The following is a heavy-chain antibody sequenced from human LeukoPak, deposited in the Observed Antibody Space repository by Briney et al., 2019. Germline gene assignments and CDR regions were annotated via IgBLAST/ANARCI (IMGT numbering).Heavy chain of an antibody. CDR1: GFTFSSYW. V-gene: IGHV3-7*03. CDR2: IKQDGSEK. Sequence: GGSLRLSCAASGFTFSSYWMSWVRQAPGKGLEWVANIKQDGSEKYYVDSVKGRFTISRDNAKNSLYLQMNSLRAEDTAVYYCAKDAITMVRGVIPSYGMDVWGQGTTVTVSS. CDR3: AKDAITMVRGVIPSYGMDV. J-gene: IGHJ6*02. D-gene: IGHD3-10*01.